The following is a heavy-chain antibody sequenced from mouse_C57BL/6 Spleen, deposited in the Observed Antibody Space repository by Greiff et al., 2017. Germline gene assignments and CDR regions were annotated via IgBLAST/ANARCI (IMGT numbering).Heavy chain of an antibody. V-gene: IGHV1-64*01. J-gene: IGHJ1*03. CDR2: IHPNSGST. CDR1: GYTFTSYW. CDR3: ARDYGSSLGFDV. Sequence: QVQLKQPGAELVKPGASVKLSCKASGYTFTSYWMHWVKQRPGQGLEWIGMIHPNSGSTNYNEKFKSKATLTVDKSSSTAYMQLSSLTSEDSAVYYCARDYGSSLGFDVWGTGTTVTVSS. D-gene: IGHD1-1*01.